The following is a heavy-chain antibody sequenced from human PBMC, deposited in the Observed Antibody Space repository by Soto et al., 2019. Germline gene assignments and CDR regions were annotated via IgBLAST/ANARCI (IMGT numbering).Heavy chain of an antibody. CDR1: GFSLSNSGMC. V-gene: IGHV2-70*01. CDR2: IDWDDDK. CDR3: ARIRGSSGSYSPYFDY. D-gene: IGHD1-26*01. Sequence: FGGTLVNATQTLTLTCTFYGFSLSNSGMCVSWIGQLPGKALEWLALIDWDDDKYYSTSLKTRLTISKDTSKNQVVLTMTNMDPVDTATYYCARIRGSSGSYSPYFDYWGQGTLVTVSS. J-gene: IGHJ4*02.